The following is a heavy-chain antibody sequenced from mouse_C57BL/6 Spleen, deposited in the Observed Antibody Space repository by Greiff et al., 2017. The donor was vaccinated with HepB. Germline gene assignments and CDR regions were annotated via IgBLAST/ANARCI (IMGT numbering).Heavy chain of an antibody. V-gene: IGHV3-2*02. CDR2: ISYSGST. CDR1: GYSITSGYG. D-gene: IGHD1-2*01. J-gene: IGHJ2*01. Sequence: EVQLQQSGPGLVKPSQSLSLTCTVTGYSITSGYGWNWIRQFPGNKLEWMGYISYSGSTNYNPSLKSRISITRDTSKNQCFLKLKSVTTEDTATYYCARTARIKYWGQGTTLTGAS. CDR3: ARTARIKY.